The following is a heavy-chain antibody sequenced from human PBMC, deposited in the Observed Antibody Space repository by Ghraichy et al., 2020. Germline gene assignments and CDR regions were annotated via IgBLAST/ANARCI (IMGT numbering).Heavy chain of an antibody. Sequence: GGSLRLSCVVSGFTFSSYAMSWVRQAPGKGLEWVSTISTTGGSTYYADSVKGQVTISRDNSKNTLYLQMNSLRAEDTAVYYCARTNWGSFDFWGQGTRAAVPP. D-gene: IGHD7-27*01. V-gene: IGHV3-23*01. J-gene: IGHJ4*02. CDR1: GFTFSSYA. CDR2: ISTTGGST. CDR3: ARTNWGSFDF.